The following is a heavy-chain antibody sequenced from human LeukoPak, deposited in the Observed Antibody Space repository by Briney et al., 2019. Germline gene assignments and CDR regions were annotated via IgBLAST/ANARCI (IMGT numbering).Heavy chain of an antibody. CDR3: AKDRSSGWYEEYYFDY. V-gene: IGHV3-30*02. CDR1: GFTFSNYG. J-gene: IGHJ4*02. D-gene: IGHD6-19*01. CDR2: MRYDGSNK. Sequence: GGSLRLSCAASGFTFSNYGMHWVRQAPGKGLEWVAFMRYDGSNKYYADSVKGRFTISRDNSKNTLYLQMNSLRAEDTAVYYCAKDRSSGWYEEYYFDYWGQGTLVTVSS.